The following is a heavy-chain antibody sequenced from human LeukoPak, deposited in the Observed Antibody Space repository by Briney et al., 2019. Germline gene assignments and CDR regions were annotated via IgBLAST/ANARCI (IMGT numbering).Heavy chain of an antibody. V-gene: IGHV4-59*08. CDR2: IYSSGST. D-gene: IGHD1-26*01. CDR3: ARRWGGATSGFDY. CDR1: GGSISSYY. J-gene: IGHJ4*02. Sequence: SETLSLTCTVSGGSISSYYWNWIRQSPGKGLEWIGYIYSSGSTNYNPSLRSRVTTSVDTSKNQLSLKLSSVTAADTAVYYCARRWGGATSGFDYWGQGTLVTVSS.